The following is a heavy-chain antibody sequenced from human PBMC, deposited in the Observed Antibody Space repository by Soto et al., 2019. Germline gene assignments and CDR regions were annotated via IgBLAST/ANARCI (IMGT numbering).Heavy chain of an antibody. CDR2: IYDTGISGYTPST. Sequence: PSETLSLTCIVSGGSITSSYWSWIRRPPGKGLEWIAYIYDTGISGYTPSTSYNPSLKSRVTMSVDTSKSQFSLKLTSVTAADTAVYYCARGEGAFFYYGLDVWGQGITVTVSS. J-gene: IGHJ6*02. CDR3: ARGEGAFFYYGLDV. V-gene: IGHV4-59*01. CDR1: GGSITSSY.